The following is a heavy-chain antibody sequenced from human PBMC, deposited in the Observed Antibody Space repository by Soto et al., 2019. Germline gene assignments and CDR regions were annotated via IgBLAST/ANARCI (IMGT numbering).Heavy chain of an antibody. CDR3: ARIMSSIAARPVRFDP. V-gene: IGHV1-69*13. CDR2: IIPIFGTA. CDR1: GGTFSSYA. D-gene: IGHD6-6*01. J-gene: IGHJ5*02. Sequence: SVKVSCKASGGTFSSYAISWVRQAPGQGLEWMGGIIPIFGTANYAQKFQGRVTITADESTSTAYMELSSLRSEDTAVYYCARIMSSIAARPVRFDPWGQGTLVTVSS.